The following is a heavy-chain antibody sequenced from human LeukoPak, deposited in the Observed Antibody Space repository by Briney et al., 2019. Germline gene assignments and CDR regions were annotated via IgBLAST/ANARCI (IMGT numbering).Heavy chain of an antibody. CDR2: IKQDGSEK. J-gene: IGHJ2*01. CDR1: GFTFSSYW. D-gene: IGHD3-9*01. CDR3: ARFPRAGYWAQYWYFDL. Sequence: GGSLRLSCAASGFTFSSYWMSWVRQAPGKGLEWVANIKQDGSEKYYVDSVKGRFTISRDNAKNSLYLQMNSLRAEDTAVYYCARFPRAGYWAQYWYFDLWGRGTLVTVSS. V-gene: IGHV3-7*01.